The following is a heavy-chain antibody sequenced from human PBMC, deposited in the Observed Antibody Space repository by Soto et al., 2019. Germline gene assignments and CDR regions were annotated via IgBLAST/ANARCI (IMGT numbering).Heavy chain of an antibody. CDR1: GGSVRSGSYY. V-gene: IGHV4-30-4*08. J-gene: IGHJ4*02. CDR3: ARGGHSMTTNRDYFDY. D-gene: IGHD4-4*01. Sequence: PSETLSLTCTFSGGSVRSGSYYLSWIRQPPGKGLEWIGYIYYSGSSYSNPSLKSRVTISVDTSKNQFSLRLSSVTAADTAVYYCARGGHSMTTNRDYFDYWGQGTLVTVSS. CDR2: IYYSGSS.